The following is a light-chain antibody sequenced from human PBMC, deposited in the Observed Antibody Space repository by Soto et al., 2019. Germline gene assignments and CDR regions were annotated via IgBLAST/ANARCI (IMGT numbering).Light chain of an antibody. Sequence: QSALTQPPSASGSPGQSVTISCTGTKSDIGVYDFVSWYQHHPGKAPRLIIYEVVQRPSGVPDRFSGSKSGNTASLTVSGLQAADEADYFCKSYAGSNTYVFGSGTKDRP. J-gene: IGLJ1*01. V-gene: IGLV2-8*01. CDR2: EVV. CDR3: KSYAGSNTYV. CDR1: KSDIGVYDF.